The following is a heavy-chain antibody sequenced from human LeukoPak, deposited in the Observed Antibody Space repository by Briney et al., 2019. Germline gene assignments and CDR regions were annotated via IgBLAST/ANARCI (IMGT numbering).Heavy chain of an antibody. CDR3: ARELITFGGVGYFDY. CDR2: ISRDGKRQ. D-gene: IGHD3-16*01. J-gene: IGHJ4*02. CDR1: GFTFSSYG. Sequence: GGSLRLSCAAPGFTFSSYGMHWVRQAPGKGLEWLATISRDGKRQFYADSVKGRFTISRDDSRNTLYLQMNSLRPEDTAVYYCARELITFGGVGYFDYWGQGTLVTVSS. V-gene: IGHV3-30*03.